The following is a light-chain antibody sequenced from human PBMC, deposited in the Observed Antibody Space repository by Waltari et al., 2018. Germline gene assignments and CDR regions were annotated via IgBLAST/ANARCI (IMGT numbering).Light chain of an antibody. J-gene: IGLJ2*01. CDR1: SSNIGSKS. V-gene: IGLV1-44*01. Sequence: QSVLTQPPYVSGTPGQRVSFSCSGSSSNIGSKSVNWYQQVPGTAPKLLIYSNKQRPSGVPDRFSGSKSGTSASLAISGLQSEDEADYYCATWDDSLNGLFGGGTRLTVL. CDR2: SNK. CDR3: ATWDDSLNGL.